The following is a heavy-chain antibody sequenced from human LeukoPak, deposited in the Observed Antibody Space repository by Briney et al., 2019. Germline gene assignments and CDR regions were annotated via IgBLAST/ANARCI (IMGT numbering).Heavy chain of an antibody. Sequence: PGGSLRLSCAASGFTFSNFWMHWVRQAPGKGLVWVSRINTDGSYISYADSVKGRFSISRDNAKNTLYLQMNSLRAEDTAVYYCARVPATGSWFDPWGQGTLVTVPS. CDR2: INTDGSYI. D-gene: IGHD6-13*01. CDR1: GFTFSNFW. V-gene: IGHV3-74*01. CDR3: ARVPATGSWFDP. J-gene: IGHJ5*02.